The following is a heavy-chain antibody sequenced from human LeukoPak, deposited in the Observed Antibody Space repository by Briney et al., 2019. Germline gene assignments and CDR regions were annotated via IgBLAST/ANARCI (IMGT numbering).Heavy chain of an antibody. J-gene: IGHJ3*02. Sequence: PGASVKVSCKASGYSFTSYPISWVRQAPGQGLEWMGWIIAYNGNTKYAQKLQGRVTMTTDTSTSTAYMELRSLRSDDTAVYYCARMELSTILAFDIWGQGTMVTVSS. CDR2: IIAYNGNT. CDR3: ARMELSTILAFDI. V-gene: IGHV1-18*01. CDR1: GYSFTSYP. D-gene: IGHD5-24*01.